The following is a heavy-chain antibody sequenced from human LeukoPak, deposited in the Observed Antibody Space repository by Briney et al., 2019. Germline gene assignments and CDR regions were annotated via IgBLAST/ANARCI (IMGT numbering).Heavy chain of an antibody. CDR3: ARDRGSYSFDY. V-gene: IGHV3-7*01. Sequence: GGSLRLSCAASGFTFSSYWMSWVRQAPGKGLEWVAKIKRDGSENYFVDSVKGRFTISRDNAKNSLYLQMNSLRAEDTAVYYCARDRGSYSFDYWGQGTLVTVSS. CDR1: GFTFSSYW. D-gene: IGHD1-26*01. J-gene: IGHJ4*02. CDR2: IKRDGSEN.